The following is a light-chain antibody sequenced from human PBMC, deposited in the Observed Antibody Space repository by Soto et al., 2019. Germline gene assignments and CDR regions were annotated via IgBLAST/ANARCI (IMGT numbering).Light chain of an antibody. CDR2: DAA. J-gene: IGKJ1*01. Sequence: DIQMTQSPSTLSASVGDRVPITCRASQSISSWLAWYQQKPGKAPKLLIYDAASLESGVPSRFSGSGSGTDFTLTISSLQPDYCASYYCQPYTSYYRTFGQGNRVEI. CDR1: QSISSW. V-gene: IGKV1-5*01. CDR3: QPYTSYYRT.